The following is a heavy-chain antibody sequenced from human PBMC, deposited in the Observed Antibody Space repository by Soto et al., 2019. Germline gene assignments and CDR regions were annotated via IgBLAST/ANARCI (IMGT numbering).Heavy chain of an antibody. V-gene: IGHV4-59*01. CDR2: IYYSGST. J-gene: IGHJ4*02. D-gene: IGHD5-12*01. CDR1: DRSIICYY. Sequence: PSEPLSLTCTVSDRSIICYYSSCIRQPPGKGLEWIGYIYYSGSTNYNPSLKSRVAISVDTSKNQFSLKLSSVTAADTAVYYCATQIRRDGYNSLTFDYWGQGTLVTVS. CDR3: ATQIRRDGYNSLTFDY.